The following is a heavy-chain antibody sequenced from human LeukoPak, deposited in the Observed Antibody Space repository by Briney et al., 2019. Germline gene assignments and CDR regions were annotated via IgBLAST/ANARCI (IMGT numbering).Heavy chain of an antibody. CDR3: ARVNGPLPWFTFDY. J-gene: IGHJ4*02. CDR2: INHSGST. V-gene: IGHV4-34*01. D-gene: IGHD2-8*01. Sequence: PSETLSLTCAVYGGSFSGYYWSWIRQPPGKGLEWIGEINHSGSTNYNPSLKSRVTISVDTSKNQFSLKLSSVTAADTAVYYCARVNGPLPWFTFDYWGQGTLVTVSS. CDR1: GGSFSGYY.